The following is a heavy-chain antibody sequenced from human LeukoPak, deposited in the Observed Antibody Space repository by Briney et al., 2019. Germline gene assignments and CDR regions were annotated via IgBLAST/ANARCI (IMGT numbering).Heavy chain of an antibody. Sequence: PSETLSLTCAVSGGSISSGNWWSWVRPPPGKGLEWIGEIFHSGSTNYNPSLKSRVTISVNKSKNQFSLKLSSVTAADTAVYYCTRDWLEYSSSSGIGYWGQGTLVTVSS. V-gene: IGHV4-4*02. CDR1: GGSISSGNW. CDR2: IFHSGST. CDR3: TRDWLEYSSSSGIGY. D-gene: IGHD6-6*01. J-gene: IGHJ4*02.